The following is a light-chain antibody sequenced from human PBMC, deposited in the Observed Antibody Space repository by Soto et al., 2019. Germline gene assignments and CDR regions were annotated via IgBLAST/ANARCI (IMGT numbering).Light chain of an antibody. CDR2: HAS. Sequence: DIQMTQSPSSLSASVGDRVTITCRTSQSVNYHLNWYHQKPGSAPKLLIYHASSLKSRVPSRFSGSGSGTDFNLTSSSLQPEYFATDFCHRTSSPPLTFGRGTRLEI. V-gene: IGKV1-39*01. CDR3: HRTSSPPLT. J-gene: IGKJ2*01. CDR1: QSVNYH.